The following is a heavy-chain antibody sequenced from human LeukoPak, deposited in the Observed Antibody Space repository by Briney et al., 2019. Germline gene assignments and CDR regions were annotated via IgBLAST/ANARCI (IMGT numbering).Heavy chain of an antibody. CDR3: ARHSSGSYYTILYYYYYYMDV. V-gene: IGHV4-38-2*02. Sequence: PSETLSLTCTVSGYSISSGYYWGWIRQPPGKGLEWIGSIYHSGSIYYNPSLKSRVTISVDTSKNQFSLKLSSVTAADTAVYYCARHSSGSYYTILYYYYYYMDVWGKGTTVTVSS. D-gene: IGHD3-10*01. CDR2: IYHSGSI. CDR1: GYSISSGYY. J-gene: IGHJ6*03.